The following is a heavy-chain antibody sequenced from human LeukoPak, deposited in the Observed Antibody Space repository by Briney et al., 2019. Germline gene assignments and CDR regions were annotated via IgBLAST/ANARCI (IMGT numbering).Heavy chain of an antibody. Sequence: PGGSLRLSCAASGFTFSDPAVHWVRQASGKGLEWVGRIRSKAKSYATAYAASVKGRFTISRDDSETTAYLQMNSLKTEDTAVYYCTHYYDGSGYYGAFDSWGQGTMVTVSS. CDR1: GFTFSDPA. D-gene: IGHD3-22*01. J-gene: IGHJ3*02. CDR3: THYYDGSGYYGAFDS. V-gene: IGHV3-73*01. CDR2: IRSKAKSYAT.